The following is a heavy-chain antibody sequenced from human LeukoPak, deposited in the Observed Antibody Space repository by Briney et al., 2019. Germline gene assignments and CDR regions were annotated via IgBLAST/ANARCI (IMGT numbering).Heavy chain of an antibody. CDR3: ARGAPGVGVVNQSYY. Sequence: GGSLRLSCAVSGFSVSDNYMIWVRQPPGKGLEWLSVIYSGGSINYADSVDGRFTISRDDAKNTLHLQMNSLRGDDTAVYYCARGAPGVGVVNQSYYWGQGTQVIVSS. J-gene: IGHJ4*02. CDR2: IYSGGSI. CDR1: GFSVSDNY. D-gene: IGHD3-3*01. V-gene: IGHV3-53*01.